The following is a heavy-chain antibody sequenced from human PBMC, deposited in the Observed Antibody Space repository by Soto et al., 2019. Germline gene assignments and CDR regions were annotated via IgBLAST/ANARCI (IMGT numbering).Heavy chain of an antibody. V-gene: IGHV3-33*01. Sequence: QVQLVESGGGVVQPGRSLRLSCAASGFTFSSYGMHWVRQAPGKGLEWVAVIWYDGINKYYADSVKGRFTISRDNSKNTLYRQTNSLRADDTAVYYCASDLAYSSWSLATYYFDYWGQGTLVTVSS. D-gene: IGHD6-13*01. CDR2: IWYDGINK. CDR1: GFTFSSYG. CDR3: ASDLAYSSWSLATYYFDY. J-gene: IGHJ4*02.